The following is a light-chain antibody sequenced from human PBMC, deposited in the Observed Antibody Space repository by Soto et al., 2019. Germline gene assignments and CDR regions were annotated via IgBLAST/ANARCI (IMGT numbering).Light chain of an antibody. Sequence: EIVLTQSPGTLSLSPGEGATLSCRASQSVRNSYLSWYQQKPGQAPRLLIYGSSNRATGIPDRFSGSGAGTDFTLTISRLEPEDFAVYYCQQYDSIPTTFGPGAKVEIK. CDR1: QSVRNSY. J-gene: IGKJ1*01. V-gene: IGKV3-20*01. CDR2: GSS. CDR3: QQYDSIPTT.